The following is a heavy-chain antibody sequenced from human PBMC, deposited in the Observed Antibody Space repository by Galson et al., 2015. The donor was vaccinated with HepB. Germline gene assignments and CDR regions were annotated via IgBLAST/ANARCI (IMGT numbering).Heavy chain of an antibody. CDR1: GFTFSSYW. CDR2: INPDGSST. D-gene: IGHD6-13*01. CDR3: ARRSSSIGNAFDI. Sequence: SLRLSCAGSGFTFSSYWMHWVRQGPGKGLVWVSRINPDGSSTTCADSVKGRFTISRDNAKNTLDLQMNSLRAEDTAVYYCARRSSSIGNAFDIWGQGTMVTVSS. J-gene: IGHJ3*02. V-gene: IGHV3-74*03.